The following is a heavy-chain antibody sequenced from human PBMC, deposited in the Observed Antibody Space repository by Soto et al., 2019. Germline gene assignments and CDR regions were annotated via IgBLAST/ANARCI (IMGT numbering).Heavy chain of an antibody. CDR1: GGSFTSYS. J-gene: IGHJ6*03. D-gene: IGHD2-21*01. CDR2: IIPIQGKA. V-gene: IGHV1-69*02. Sequence: VQLVQSGAGLKKPGSSVKVSCEASGGSFTSYSFTWVRQAPGQGLEWMGRIIPIQGKANYALKFQDRVTITADRSTRTVYMELTSLRPEDTAVYFCAKSLLFVDHGYMDVWGKGTTVTVSS. CDR3: AKSLLFVDHGYMDV.